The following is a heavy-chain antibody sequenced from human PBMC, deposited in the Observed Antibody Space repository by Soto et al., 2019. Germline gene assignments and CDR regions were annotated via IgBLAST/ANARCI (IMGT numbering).Heavy chain of an antibody. V-gene: IGHV3-48*02. J-gene: IGHJ4*02. CDR2: SSPRGDTI. D-gene: IGHD6-19*01. Sequence: PGGSLRLSCVASGFSLANYPMNWVRQTPGKGLEWISYSSPRGDTIYYADSVEGRFTIPRDNARNSLSLHMSSLRDEDSALYYCAKGPHTNVGWPYYFESWGQGVPVNVSS. CDR1: GFSLANYP. CDR3: AKGPHTNVGWPYYFES.